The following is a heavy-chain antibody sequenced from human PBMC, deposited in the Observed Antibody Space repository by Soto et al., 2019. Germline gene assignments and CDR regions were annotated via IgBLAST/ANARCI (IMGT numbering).Heavy chain of an antibody. CDR1: GFSLRTSGVG. D-gene: IGHD6-19*01. CDR2: IYWNDDK. Sequence: GSGPTLGNPTQPLTLTCIFSGFSLRTSGVGVGWIRQPPGKALEWLGFIYWNDDKRYSPSLKSRLTITKDTSKNQVVLTMTNMDPVDTATYYCAKSGSSGWYGWFDPWGQGTLVTVSS. CDR3: AKSGSSGWYGWFDP. J-gene: IGHJ5*02. V-gene: IGHV2-5*01.